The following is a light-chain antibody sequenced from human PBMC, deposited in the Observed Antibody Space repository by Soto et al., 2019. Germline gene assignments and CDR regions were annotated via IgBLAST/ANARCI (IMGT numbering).Light chain of an antibody. CDR3: QQYYSTPT. CDR2: WAS. CDR1: QSVLYSSNNKNY. J-gene: IGKJ4*01. Sequence: DIVMTQSPDSLAVSLGERATINCKSSQSVLYSSNNKNYLAWYQQKPGQPPKLLIYWASTRESGVPDRFSGSGAVTDCTVTIIRLQAEDVAVYYCQQYYSTPTFGGGTKVEIK. V-gene: IGKV4-1*01.